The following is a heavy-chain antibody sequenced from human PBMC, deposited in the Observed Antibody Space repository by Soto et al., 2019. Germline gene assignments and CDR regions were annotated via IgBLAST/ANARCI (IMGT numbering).Heavy chain of an antibody. Sequence: SETLSLTCAVYGGSFSGYYWSWIRQPPGKGLEWIGEINHSGTTNYNPSLKSRVTISVDTSKNQFSLKLSSVTAADTAVYYCAREGRSYYSPIDYWGQGTLVTVSS. CDR1: GGSFSGYY. D-gene: IGHD1-26*01. J-gene: IGHJ4*02. CDR3: AREGRSYYSPIDY. CDR2: INHSGTT. V-gene: IGHV4-34*01.